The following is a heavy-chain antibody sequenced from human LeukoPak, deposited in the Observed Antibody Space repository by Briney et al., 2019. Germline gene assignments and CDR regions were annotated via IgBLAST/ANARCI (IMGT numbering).Heavy chain of an antibody. CDR1: GFTFSNAW. J-gene: IGHJ6*03. V-gene: IGHV3-30*02. Sequence: TGGSLRLSCAASGFTFSNAWMSWVRQAPGKGLEWVAFIRYDGSNKYYADSVKGRFTISRDNSKNTLYLQMNSLRAEDTAVYYCAKDLNSYSPSGYYMDVWGKGTTVTVSS. CDR3: AKDLNSYSPSGYYMDV. D-gene: IGHD1-26*01. CDR2: IRYDGSNK.